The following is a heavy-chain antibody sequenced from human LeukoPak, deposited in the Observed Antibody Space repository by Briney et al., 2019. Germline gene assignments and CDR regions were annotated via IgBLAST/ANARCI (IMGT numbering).Heavy chain of an antibody. CDR3: ARTGRLQYGDYVAFDY. CDR2: ISISGTTI. Sequence: GVSLRLSCAASGFTFTDFYMSWIRQAPGKGLEWVSYISISGTTIYYADSVKGRFTFTRDNAKNSLYLQMNSLRAEDTAVYYCARTGRLQYGDYVAFDYWGQGTLVTVSS. J-gene: IGHJ4*02. D-gene: IGHD4-17*01. V-gene: IGHV3-11*01. CDR1: GFTFTDFY.